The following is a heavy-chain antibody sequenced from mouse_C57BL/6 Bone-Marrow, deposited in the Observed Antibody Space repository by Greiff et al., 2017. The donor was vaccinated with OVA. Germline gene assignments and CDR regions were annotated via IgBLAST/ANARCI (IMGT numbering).Heavy chain of an antibody. CDR2: IRNKANGYTT. J-gene: IGHJ3*01. D-gene: IGHD2-4*01. V-gene: IGHV7-3*01. CDR1: GFTFTDYY. CDR3: ARYGYDYDVAGFSY. Sequence: EVKVVESGGGLVQPGGSLSLSCAASGFTFTDYYMSWVRQPPGKALEWLGFIRNKANGYTTEYSASVKVQFTISRDNSQCILYLQMNALRAEDSATYYCARYGYDYDVAGFSYWGQGTLVTVSA.